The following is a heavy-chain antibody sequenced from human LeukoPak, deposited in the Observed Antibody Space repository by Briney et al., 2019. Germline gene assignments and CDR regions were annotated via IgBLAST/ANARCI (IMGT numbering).Heavy chain of an antibody. D-gene: IGHD2-2*01. CDR1: GFTFSSYD. V-gene: IGHV3-13*01. CDR2: IGTAGDT. CDR3: ARSRGYCSSTSCFGAFDI. J-gene: IGHJ3*02. Sequence: GGSLRLSCAASGFTFSSYDMHWVRQATGKGLEWVSAIGTAGDTYYPGSMKGRFTISRENAKNSLYLQMNSLRAGDTAVYYCARSRGYCSSTSCFGAFDIWGQGTMVTVSS.